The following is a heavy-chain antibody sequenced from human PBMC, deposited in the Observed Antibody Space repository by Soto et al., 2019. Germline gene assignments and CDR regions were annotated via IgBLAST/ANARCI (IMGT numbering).Heavy chain of an antibody. CDR2: IYSDGNA. CDR3: SRGGVCSGGRCPLRGSFDY. V-gene: IGHV3-53*01. J-gene: IGHJ4*01. D-gene: IGHD2-15*01. Sequence: PGGSLRLSCAASGLTVSSNYMSWVRQAPGKGLEWVSIIYSDGNAYYADSVKGRFTIFRDNSKNTIYLQMNSLRAEDTAVYYCSRGGVCSGGRCPLRGSFDYWGRGTLVTVSS. CDR1: GLTVSSNY.